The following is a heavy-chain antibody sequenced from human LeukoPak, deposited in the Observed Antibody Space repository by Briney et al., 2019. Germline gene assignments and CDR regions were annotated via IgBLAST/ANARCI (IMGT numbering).Heavy chain of an antibody. D-gene: IGHD2-2*01. CDR2: ISWKSGSI. Sequence: GGSLRLSCAASGFTFDDYAMHWVRQAPGKGLEWVSGISWKSGSIGYADSVKGRFTISRDNAKNSLYLQMNSLRAEDTALYYCANDGGYCSSTSCLNFNWFGPWGQGTLVPVSS. CDR1: GFTFDDYA. CDR3: ANDGGYCSSTSCLNFNWFGP. V-gene: IGHV3-9*01. J-gene: IGHJ5*02.